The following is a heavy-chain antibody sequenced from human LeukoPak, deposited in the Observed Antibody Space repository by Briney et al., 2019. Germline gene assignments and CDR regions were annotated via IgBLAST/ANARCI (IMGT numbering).Heavy chain of an antibody. V-gene: IGHV3-74*01. CDR1: GFAFNKYW. J-gene: IGHJ4*02. Sequence: GGSLRLSCAASGFAFNKYWLHWVRQAPGKGLVWVSRINGDGSTTSYADSVKGGFTISRDNAKNTLYLQMSSLRAEDTAVYYCATGNYYDSRGYYTFGHWGQGTLVTVSS. D-gene: IGHD3-22*01. CDR3: ATGNYYDSRGYYTFGH. CDR2: INGDGSTT.